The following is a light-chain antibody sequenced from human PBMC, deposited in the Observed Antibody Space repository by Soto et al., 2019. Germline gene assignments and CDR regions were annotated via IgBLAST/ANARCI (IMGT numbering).Light chain of an antibody. Sequence: DIVMTQSPLSLPVTLVEPASISCRSSQSLQHSNGYNYLDWYFQKPGQSPQLLIHLASNRASGVPVRFSGSGSGTDFTLNISSVEAEDVGLYYCMQGVQMPPITFGQGTRLEI. V-gene: IGKV2-28*01. CDR1: QSLQHSNGYNY. J-gene: IGKJ5*01. CDR2: LAS. CDR3: MQGVQMPPIT.